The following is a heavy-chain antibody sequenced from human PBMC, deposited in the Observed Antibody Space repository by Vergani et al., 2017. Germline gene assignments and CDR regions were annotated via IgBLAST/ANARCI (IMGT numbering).Heavy chain of an antibody. D-gene: IGHD5-12*01. CDR3: AGARGYSGYDYGGWFDP. J-gene: IGHJ5*02. CDR2: IYTSGST. V-gene: IGHV4-61*02. CDR1: GGSISSGSYY. Sequence: QVQLQESGPGLVKPSQTLSLTCTVSGGSISSGSYYWSWIRQSAGKGLEWIGRIYTSGSTNYNPSLKTRFTISVDTSKNQFSLKLSSVTAADTAVYYCAGARGYSGYDYGGWFDPWGQGTLVTVSA.